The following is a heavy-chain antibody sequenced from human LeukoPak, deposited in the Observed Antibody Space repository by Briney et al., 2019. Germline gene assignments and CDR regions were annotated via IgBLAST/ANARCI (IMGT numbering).Heavy chain of an antibody. CDR1: VYSFADYH. Sequence: GASVKVSCKASVYSFADYHIHWVRQAPGQGLEWMGITSPRGGSTTYAQKFQGRVTMTRDSSANTVSMEVNSLRSDDTAMYYCGRDRFTWGSHHFPEHWGQGTLVTVSS. D-gene: IGHD3-16*01. J-gene: IGHJ1*01. CDR2: TSPRGGST. V-gene: IGHV1-46*01. CDR3: GRDRFTWGSHHFPEH.